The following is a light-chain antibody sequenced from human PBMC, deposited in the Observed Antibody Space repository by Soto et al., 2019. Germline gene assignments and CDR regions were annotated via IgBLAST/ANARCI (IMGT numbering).Light chain of an antibody. CDR1: SSDVGAYDY. CDR3: SSYAGSSNV. CDR2: EVS. V-gene: IGLV2-8*01. J-gene: IGLJ1*01. Sequence: QSALTQPASVSGSPGQSITISCTGTSSDVGAYDYVSWFQQHPGKAPKLMICEVSNRPSGVPDRFSGSKSGNTASLTVSGLQAEDEADYYCSSYAGSSNVFGTGTKLTVL.